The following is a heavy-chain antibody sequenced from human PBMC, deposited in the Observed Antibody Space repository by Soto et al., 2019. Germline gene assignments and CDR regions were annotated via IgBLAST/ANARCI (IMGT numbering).Heavy chain of an antibody. J-gene: IGHJ6*02. CDR2: ISYSGST. Sequence: QLQLQESGPGLVKSSETLSLTCTVSSGSIISGNHYWGWIRQPPGKGLEWIGSISYSGSTHYSPSLTSRGTITVETSKSQFSLKLRSVTATDTAIYYFARLLYYAAWSFLGGMDVWGQGTTVTVSS. D-gene: IGHD3-10*01. V-gene: IGHV4-39*01. CDR3: ARLLYYAAWSFLGGMDV. CDR1: SGSIISGNHY.